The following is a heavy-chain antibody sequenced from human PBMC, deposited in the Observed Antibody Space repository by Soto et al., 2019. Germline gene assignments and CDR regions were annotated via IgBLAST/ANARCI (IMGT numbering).Heavy chain of an antibody. J-gene: IGHJ4*02. V-gene: IGHV5-51*01. CDR1: GYIFTSYW. Sequence: AGESLKISCKGSGYIFTSYWIAWVRQMPGKGLEWMGIIYPDDSDIRYSPSFQGQVTISADKSISTAYLQWSSLKASDTAMYYCARREMATSHFDYWGQGTLVTVSS. CDR3: ARREMATSHFDY. CDR2: IYPDDSDI. D-gene: IGHD5-12*01.